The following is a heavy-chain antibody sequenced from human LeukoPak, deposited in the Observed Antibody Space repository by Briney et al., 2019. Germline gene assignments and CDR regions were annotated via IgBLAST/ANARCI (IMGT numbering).Heavy chain of an antibody. D-gene: IGHD1-1*01. CDR2: IYYSGYT. CDR1: GGSISTSY. V-gene: IGHV4-59*01. J-gene: IGHJ4*02. CDR3: ARALSTGTTAQPDD. Sequence: PSETQSLTCTVSGGSISTSYWSWIRQPPGKGLEWIGYIYYSGYTNYNPSLKSRVTMSVDTSKNQFSLKLSSVTAADTAVYYCARALSTGTTAQPDDWGQGTLVTVSS.